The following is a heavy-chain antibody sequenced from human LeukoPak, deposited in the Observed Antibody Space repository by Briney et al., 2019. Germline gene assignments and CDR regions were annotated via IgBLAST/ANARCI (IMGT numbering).Heavy chain of an antibody. V-gene: IGHV1-18*04. Sequence: ASVKVSCKASGYTFTSHYIAWVRQAPGQGLEWMGWVSAYNGHTNYAQKFQGRVTMTPDASTSTAYMELRSLRSDDTAVYYCARDLIRDKWPPGEFEPWGQGTLVTVSS. J-gene: IGHJ5*02. CDR2: VSAYNGHT. CDR3: ARDLIRDKWPPGEFEP. D-gene: IGHD5-24*01. CDR1: GYTFTSHY.